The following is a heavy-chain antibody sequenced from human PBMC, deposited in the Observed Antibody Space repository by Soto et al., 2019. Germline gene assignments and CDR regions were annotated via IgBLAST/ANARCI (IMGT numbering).Heavy chain of an antibody. CDR3: ARVGPGDPSGMDV. V-gene: IGHV1-46*01. Sequence: PGQGLEWMGIINPSGGSTNYAQKFQGRVTMTRDTSTSTVYMELSSLRSEDTAVYYCARVGPGDPSGMDVWGQGTTVTVSS. D-gene: IGHD2-21*02. J-gene: IGHJ6*02. CDR2: INPSGGST.